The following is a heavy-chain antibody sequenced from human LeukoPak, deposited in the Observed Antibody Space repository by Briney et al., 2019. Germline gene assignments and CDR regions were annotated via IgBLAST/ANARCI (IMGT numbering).Heavy chain of an antibody. Sequence: PSETLSLTCTVSGGSISSYYWSWIRQPPGKGLEWIGYIYYSGSTNYNPSLKSRVTISADTSKNQFSLKLSSVTAADTAVYYCARRLDSGWYEAFDYWGQGTLVTVSS. CDR2: IYYSGST. D-gene: IGHD6-19*01. CDR1: GGSISSYY. CDR3: ARRLDSGWYEAFDY. J-gene: IGHJ4*02. V-gene: IGHV4-59*08.